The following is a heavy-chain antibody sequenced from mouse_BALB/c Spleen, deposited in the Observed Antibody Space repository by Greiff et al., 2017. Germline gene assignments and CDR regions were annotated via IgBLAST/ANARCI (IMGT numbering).Heavy chain of an antibody. CDR3: ARGGSSGYAMDY. CDR1: GYTFTSYW. J-gene: IGHJ4*01. Sequence: QVQLQQPGAELVKPGASVKLSCKASGYTFTSYWMHWVRQRPGQGLEWIGEINPSNGRTNYNEKFKSKATLTVDKSSSTAYMQLSSLTSEDSAVYYCARGGSSGYAMDYWGQGTSVTVSS. D-gene: IGHD1-1*01. V-gene: IGHV1S81*02. CDR2: INPSNGRT.